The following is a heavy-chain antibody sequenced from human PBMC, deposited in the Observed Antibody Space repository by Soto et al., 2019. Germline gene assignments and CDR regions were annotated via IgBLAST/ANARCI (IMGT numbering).Heavy chain of an antibody. V-gene: IGHV3-9*01. J-gene: IGHJ4*02. CDR3: AKDYGDYLYYFDY. CDR1: GFTFDDYA. D-gene: IGHD4-17*01. CDR2: ISWNSGSI. Sequence: GGSLRLSCAASGFTFDDYAMHWVRQAPGKGLEWVSGISWNSGSIGYADSVKGRFTISRDNAKNSLYLQMNSLRAEDTALYYCAKDYGDYLYYFDYWGQGTLVTVSS.